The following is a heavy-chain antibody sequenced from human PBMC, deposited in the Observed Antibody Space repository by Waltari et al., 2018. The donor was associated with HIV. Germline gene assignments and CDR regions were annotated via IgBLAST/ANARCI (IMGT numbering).Heavy chain of an antibody. CDR2: INPGNSDT. CDR3: VVGPHYFDGPEGRGRLDYFQN. V-gene: IGHV5-51*01. Sequence: EVQLVQSRKEIKKPGESLKISCKGSGYKFNTYWIGWVRQMPGKGLEWMGIINPGNSDTSYSLSSQGQVTISSDTSVATAYLHWRSLKASDTAKYYCVVGPHYFDGPEGRGRLDYFQNWGQGTLVTVSS. CDR1: GYKFNTYW. D-gene: IGHD3-9*01. J-gene: IGHJ1*01.